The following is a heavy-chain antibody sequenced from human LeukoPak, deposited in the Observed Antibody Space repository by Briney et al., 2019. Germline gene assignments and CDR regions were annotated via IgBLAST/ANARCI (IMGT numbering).Heavy chain of an antibody. CDR2: IWYDGSNK. CDR3: ATGGRSGVALEQ. Sequence: GGSLRLSCSASGFTFSSYGMHWVRQAPGKGLEWVAVIWYDGSNKYYADSVKGRFTISRDNSKNTLYLQMNSLRAEDTAVYYCATGGRSGVALEQWGQGTLVTVSS. CDR1: GFTFSSYG. D-gene: IGHD3-3*01. V-gene: IGHV3-33*08. J-gene: IGHJ4*02.